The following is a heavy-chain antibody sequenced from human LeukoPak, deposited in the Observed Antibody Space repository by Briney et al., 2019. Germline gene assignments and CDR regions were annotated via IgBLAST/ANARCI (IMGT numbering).Heavy chain of an antibody. CDR2: INPNSGAT. J-gene: IGHJ4*02. Sequence: GASVKVSCKASGGTFSSYAISWVRQAPGQGLEWMGWINPNSGATNYAQKFQGRVTMTRDTSISTAYMELSRLRSDDTALYYCARERGDYGGDAQFDYWGQGTLVTVSS. V-gene: IGHV1-2*02. CDR3: ARERGDYGGDAQFDY. CDR1: GGTFSSYA. D-gene: IGHD4-23*01.